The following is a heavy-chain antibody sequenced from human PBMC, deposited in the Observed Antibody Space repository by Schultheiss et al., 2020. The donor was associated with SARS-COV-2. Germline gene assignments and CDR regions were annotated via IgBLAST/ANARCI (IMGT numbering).Heavy chain of an antibody. CDR3: ARVTNGWYNRPYDY. CDR1: GGSFSAYY. D-gene: IGHD6-19*01. V-gene: IGHV4-34*01. J-gene: IGHJ4*02. Sequence: ESLKISCAVYGGSFSAYYWSWIRQPPGKGLEWIGEINHSGSTNYNPSLKSRVTISVDTSKNQFSLKLSSVTAADTAVYYCARVTNGWYNRPYDYWGQGTLVTVSS. CDR2: INHSGST.